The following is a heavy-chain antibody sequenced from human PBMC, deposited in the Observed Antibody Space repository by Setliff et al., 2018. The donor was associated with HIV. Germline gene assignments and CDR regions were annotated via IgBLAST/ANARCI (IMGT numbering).Heavy chain of an antibody. V-gene: IGHV4-59*01. CDR3: ARATATWLVDN. Sequence: PSETLSLTCTVSGDFISSDYYWGWIRQPPGKGLEWIGYIYSSGSTNYNPPLKSRVTISVDTSKNQFSLNLSSVTTADTAVYYCARATATWLVDNWGQGTLVTVSS. D-gene: IGHD2-15*01. CDR2: IYSSGST. CDR1: GDFISSDYY. J-gene: IGHJ4*02.